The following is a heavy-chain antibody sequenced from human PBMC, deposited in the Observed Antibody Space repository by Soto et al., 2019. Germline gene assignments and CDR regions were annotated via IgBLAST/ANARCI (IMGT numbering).Heavy chain of an antibody. Sequence: ENPSITRTVSGGSIGSGPYSWGWIRQPPGEGLEWIGTFHYSENTNYNPSLESRDAISVDTSKNQFSLKVTSVTAADTAIYYCARLGGYCSSTSFFCLYRMDVWCQGSTFTV. CDR1: GGSIGSGPYS. J-gene: IGHJ6*02. CDR2: FHYSENT. V-gene: IGHV4-39*01. D-gene: IGHD2-2*01. CDR3: ARLGGYCSSTSFFCLYRMDV.